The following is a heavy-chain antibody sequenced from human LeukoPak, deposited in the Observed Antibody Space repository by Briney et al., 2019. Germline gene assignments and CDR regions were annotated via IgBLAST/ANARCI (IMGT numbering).Heavy chain of an antibody. D-gene: IGHD2-2*01. CDR2: IYTSGST. Sequence: SETLSLTCTVSGGSISSYYWSWIRQPAGKGLEWIGRIYTSGSTNYNPSLKSRVTMPVDTSKNQFSLKLSSVTAADTAVYYCAAALGYCSSTSCYGYFQHWGQGTLVTVSS. V-gene: IGHV4-4*07. CDR3: AAALGYCSSTSCYGYFQH. J-gene: IGHJ1*01. CDR1: GGSISSYY.